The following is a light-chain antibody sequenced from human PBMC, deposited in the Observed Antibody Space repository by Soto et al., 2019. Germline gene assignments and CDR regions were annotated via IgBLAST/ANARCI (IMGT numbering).Light chain of an antibody. CDR1: SSDVGAYNY. CDR2: EVN. Sequence: QSALTQPPSASGSPGQSVTISCTGTSSDVGAYNYVSWYQQYPGKVPKLMVYEVNKRPSGVPDRFSGSKSGNTASLTVSGLQDEDEAYYYCTSYAGGNNVFGTGTKLTVL. V-gene: IGLV2-8*01. CDR3: TSYAGGNNV. J-gene: IGLJ1*01.